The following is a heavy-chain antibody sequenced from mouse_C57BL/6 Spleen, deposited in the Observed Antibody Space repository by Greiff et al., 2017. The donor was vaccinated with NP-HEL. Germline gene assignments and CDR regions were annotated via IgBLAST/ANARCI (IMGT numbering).Heavy chain of an antibody. D-gene: IGHD1-1*01. CDR1: GYTFTSYW. V-gene: IGHV1-64*01. Sequence: VQLQQPGAELVKPGASVKLSCKASGYTFTSYWMHWVKQRPGQGLEWIGMIHPNSGSTNYNKKFKNKATLTVDKSSSTAYMQLSSLTSEDSAVYYCARPYYGSSPDYWGQGPTLTVSS. CDR3: ARPYYGSSPDY. CDR2: IHPNSGST. J-gene: IGHJ2*01.